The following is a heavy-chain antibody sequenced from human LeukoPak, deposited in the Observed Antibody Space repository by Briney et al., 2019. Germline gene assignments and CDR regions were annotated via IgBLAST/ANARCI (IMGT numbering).Heavy chain of an antibody. V-gene: IGHV3-49*04. D-gene: IGHD3-22*01. CDR1: GFTFGDYA. CDR2: IRSKAYGGTT. CDR3: TSARWLAGY. Sequence: GGSLRLSCTASGFTFGDYAMSWVRQAPGKGLEWVGFIRSKAYGGTTEYAASVKGRFTISRDDSKSIAYLQMNSLKTEDTAVYYCTSARWLAGYWGQATLVTVSS. J-gene: IGHJ4*02.